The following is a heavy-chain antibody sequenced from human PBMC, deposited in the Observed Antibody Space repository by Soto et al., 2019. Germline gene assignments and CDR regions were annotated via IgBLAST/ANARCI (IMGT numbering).Heavy chain of an antibody. V-gene: IGHV1-69*02. CDR2: IIPILGIA. Sequence: QVQLVQSGAEVKKPGSSVKVSCKASGGTFSSYTISWVRQAPGQGLEWMGRIIPILGIANYAQKFQGRVMITADKSTSTAYMELSSLRSEDTGVYYCAGGLDRVGVDYWGQGTLVTVSS. CDR1: GGTFSSYT. J-gene: IGHJ4*02. CDR3: AGGLDRVGVDY. D-gene: IGHD1-26*01.